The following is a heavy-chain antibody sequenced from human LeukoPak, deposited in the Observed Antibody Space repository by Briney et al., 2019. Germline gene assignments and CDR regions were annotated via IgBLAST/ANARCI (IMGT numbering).Heavy chain of an antibody. V-gene: IGHV3-23*01. CDR1: GFTLSDSA. CDR3: ARDIQLST. J-gene: IGHJ3*01. Sequence: GGSLRLSCAASGFTLSDSAMTWVRQAPGKGLDWVSLISFSGANSYYADSVKGRFTISRDNSEDTLFLQMNSLRAEDTAIYYCARDIQLSTWGLGTMVTVSS. CDR2: ISFSGANS. D-gene: IGHD5-24*01.